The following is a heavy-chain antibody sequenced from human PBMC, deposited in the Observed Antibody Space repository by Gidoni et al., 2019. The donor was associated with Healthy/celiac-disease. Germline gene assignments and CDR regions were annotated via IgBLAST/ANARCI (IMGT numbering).Heavy chain of an antibody. J-gene: IGHJ5*02. V-gene: IGHV4-39*01. CDR1: GGSISSSSYY. D-gene: IGHD6-6*01. CDR3: ARHAIAARLAWFDP. CDR2: IYYSGST. Sequence: QLQLQESGPGLVKPSETLSLTCTVSGGSISSSSYYWGWIRQPPGKGLEWIGSIYYSGSTYYNPSLKSRVTISVDTSKNQFSLKLSSVTAADTAVYYCARHAIAARLAWFDPWGQGTLVTVSS.